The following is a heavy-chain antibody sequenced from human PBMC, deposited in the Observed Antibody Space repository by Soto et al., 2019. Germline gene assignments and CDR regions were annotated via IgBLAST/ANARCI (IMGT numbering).Heavy chain of an antibody. D-gene: IGHD6-19*01. J-gene: IGHJ6*02. CDR2: ISGSGGST. V-gene: IGHV3-23*01. CDR1: GFTFSSYA. Sequence: EVQLLESGGGLVQPGGSLRLSCAVSGFTFSSYAMSWVRQAPGKGLEWVSAISGSGGSTYYADSVKGRFTISRDNSKNTLYLQMNSLRAEDTAVYCCAKDISRGSPPATGMDVWGQGTTVTVSS. CDR3: AKDISRGSPPATGMDV.